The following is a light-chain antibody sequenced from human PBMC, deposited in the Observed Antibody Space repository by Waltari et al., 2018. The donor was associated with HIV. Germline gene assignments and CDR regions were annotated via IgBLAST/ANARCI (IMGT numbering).Light chain of an antibody. CDR3: QVWDDVGECPV. J-gene: IGLJ2*01. CDR1: NIGSKS. Sequence: SYLLTQQSSLSVAPGQTATITCAANNIGSKSVHWYRLRSGQAPILVIHYDSDRPSRIPDRISGSKSANTATLTITRVEVGDEADYFCQVWDDVGECPVFGGGTKLTVL. CDR2: YDS. V-gene: IGLV3-21*04.